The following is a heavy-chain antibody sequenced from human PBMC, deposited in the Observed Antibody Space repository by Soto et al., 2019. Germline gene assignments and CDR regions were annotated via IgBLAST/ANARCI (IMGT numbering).Heavy chain of an antibody. V-gene: IGHV3-23*01. Sequence: GGSLRLSCAASGFTFSSYAMSWVRQDPGEGLEWVSAISGSGGSTYYADSVKGRFTISRDNSKNTLYLQMNSLRAEDTAVYYCAKDLFEVSFGFDPWGQGTLVTVSS. J-gene: IGHJ5*02. CDR3: AKDLFEVSFGFDP. CDR2: ISGSGGST. CDR1: GFTFSSYA.